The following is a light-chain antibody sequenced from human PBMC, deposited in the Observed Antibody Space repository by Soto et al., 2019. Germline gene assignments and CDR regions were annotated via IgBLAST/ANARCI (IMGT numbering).Light chain of an antibody. CDR1: QGIRSD. CDR2: GAS. V-gene: IGKV1-6*01. Sequence: AIQMTQSPSSLSAFVGDRVNIACRASQGIRSDLGWYQQKPGKAPKLLIYGASSLQSGVPSRFSGSGSGTDFALTISSLQPEDFATYFWLQDYNYPRMFGHGPKVEIK. CDR3: LQDYNYPRM. J-gene: IGKJ1*01.